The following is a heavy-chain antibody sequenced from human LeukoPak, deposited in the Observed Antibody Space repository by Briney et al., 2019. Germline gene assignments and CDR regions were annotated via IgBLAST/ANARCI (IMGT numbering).Heavy chain of an antibody. D-gene: IGHD1-26*01. V-gene: IGHV4-39*01. CDR3: AHFKGGSFDF. CDR2: IYYSGNT. J-gene: IGHJ3*01. CDR1: GGSISSSNYY. Sequence: NPSETLSLTCTVSGGSISSSNYYWGWIRQPPGKGLEWIGSIYYSGNTYYNPSLKSRVTISVDTPKNQFSLKLTSVTAADTAVYYCAHFKGGSFDFWGQGTMVTVSS.